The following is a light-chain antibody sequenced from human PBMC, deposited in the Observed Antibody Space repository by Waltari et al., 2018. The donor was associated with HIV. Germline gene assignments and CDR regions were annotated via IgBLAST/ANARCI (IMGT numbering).Light chain of an antibody. CDR3: ATLDDSLNGPV. CDR2: SNN. CDR1: SSNIGDNA. J-gene: IGLJ2*01. Sequence: QSVLTQPPSVSGTPGQRVTISCSGGSSNIGDNAVSWYQQFPGTAPKLLIDSNNQRPSGVPVRFSGSKSGTSASLAISGLQSEDEADYYCATLDDSLNGPVFGGGTKVTVL. V-gene: IGLV1-44*01.